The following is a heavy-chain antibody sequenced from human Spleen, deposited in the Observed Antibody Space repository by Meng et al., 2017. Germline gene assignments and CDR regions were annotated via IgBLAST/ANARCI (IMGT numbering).Heavy chain of an antibody. V-gene: IGHV4-39*07. CDR1: GGSVSSSPDY. J-gene: IGHJ6*02. CDR3: ARGSTVSHDYNYYGMDV. CDR2: IYHSGST. D-gene: IGHD4-11*01. Sequence: GSLRLSCTVSGGSVSSSPDYWGWIRQPPGKGLEWIGSIYHSGSTYYNPSLKSRVTISVDTSKNQFSLKLSSVTAADSALYYCARGSTVSHDYNYYGMDVWGQGTTVTVSS.